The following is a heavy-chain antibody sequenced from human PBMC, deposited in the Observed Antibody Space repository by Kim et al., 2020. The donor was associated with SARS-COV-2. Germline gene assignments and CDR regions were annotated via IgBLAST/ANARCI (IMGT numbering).Heavy chain of an antibody. D-gene: IGHD3-22*01. Sequence: SQTLSLTCVISGDSVSSTGAAWHWIRQSPSRGLEWLGRTYYRSQWYTDYAVSVKSRISVSPDTSKNQFSLHLNSVTPEDTAIYYCARDSSGYSGSRRAFDIWGQGTMVSVSS. CDR2: TYYRSQWYT. J-gene: IGHJ3*02. CDR1: GDSVSSTGAA. CDR3: ARDSSGYSGSRRAFDI. V-gene: IGHV6-1*01.